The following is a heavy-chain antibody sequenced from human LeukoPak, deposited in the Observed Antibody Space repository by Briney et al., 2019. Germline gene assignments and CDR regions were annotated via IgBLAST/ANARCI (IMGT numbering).Heavy chain of an antibody. CDR3: ASASSGYYGSFDY. J-gene: IGHJ4*02. CDR2: ISYDGSNK. D-gene: IGHD3-22*01. Sequence: GGSLRLSCSASGFTFSAYFMHWVRQAPGKGLEWVAVISYDGSNKYYADSVKGRFTISRDNSKNTLYLQMNSLRAEDTAVYYCASASSGYYGSFDYWGQGTLVTVSS. CDR1: GFTFSAYF. V-gene: IGHV3-30*03.